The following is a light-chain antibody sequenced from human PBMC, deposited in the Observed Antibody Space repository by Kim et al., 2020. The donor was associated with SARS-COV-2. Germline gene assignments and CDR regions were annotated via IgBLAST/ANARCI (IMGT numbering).Light chain of an antibody. Sequence: EVVLTQSPGTLSVSPGERVAVSCRASENVSNDVAWYQQKPGQAPRLLIMGATARELGVPDRFSGSWSGTEFTLTISSLQSEDVAVYYCQQYNIWPPITFGQGTRLEIK. V-gene: IGKV3-15*01. CDR1: ENVSND. CDR3: QQYNIWPPIT. CDR2: GAT. J-gene: IGKJ5*01.